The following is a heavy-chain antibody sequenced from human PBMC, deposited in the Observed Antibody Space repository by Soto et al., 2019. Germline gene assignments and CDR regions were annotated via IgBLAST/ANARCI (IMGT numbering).Heavy chain of an antibody. D-gene: IGHD2-2*01. CDR3: VRGNEDIVVVPAARGYYYYGMDV. CDR1: GYTFTGYY. J-gene: IGHJ6*02. CDR2: INPNSGGT. Sequence: ASVKVSCNASGYTFTGYYMHWVRPAPGQGLEWMGWINPNSGGTNYAQKFQGWVTMTRDTSISTAYMELSRLRSDDTAVYYCVRGNEDIVVVPAARGYYYYGMDVWGQGTTVTVSS. V-gene: IGHV1-2*04.